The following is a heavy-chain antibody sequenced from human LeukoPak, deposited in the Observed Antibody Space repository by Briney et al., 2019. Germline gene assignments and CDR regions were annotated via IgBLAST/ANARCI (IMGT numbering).Heavy chain of an antibody. D-gene: IGHD1-1*01. CDR3: ARDTTGPEDFDY. CDR1: GFTFSSYW. CDR2: ISSDGSST. Sequence: GGSLRLSCAASGFTFSSYWMHWVRQAPGKGLVWVSRISSDGSSTSYADSVKGRFTISRDNAKNSLYLQMNSLRAEDTAVYYCARDTTGPEDFDYWGQGTLVTVSS. V-gene: IGHV3-74*01. J-gene: IGHJ4*02.